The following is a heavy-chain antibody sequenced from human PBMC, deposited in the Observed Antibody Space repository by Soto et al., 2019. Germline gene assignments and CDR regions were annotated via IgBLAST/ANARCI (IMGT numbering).Heavy chain of an antibody. V-gene: IGHV4-61*01. J-gene: IGHJ4*02. CDR2: ISYTGGT. CDR1: GGSVSSGSFY. D-gene: IGHD6-6*01. Sequence: SETLSLTCTVSGGSVSSGSFYWSWIRQPPGKGLEWIGYISYTGGTNYKSSLKSRVTISADTSKIQFSLKLSSLTAADTAVYYCARGLGSTSSGYFDSWGQGTLVTVSS. CDR3: ARGLGSTSSGYFDS.